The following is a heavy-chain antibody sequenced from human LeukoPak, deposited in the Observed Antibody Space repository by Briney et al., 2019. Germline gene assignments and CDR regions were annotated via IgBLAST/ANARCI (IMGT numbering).Heavy chain of an antibody. D-gene: IGHD1/OR15-1a*01. CDR2: IYLYGTT. CDR1: IGSISSSKW. V-gene: IGHV4-4*02. Sequence: PSETLSLTCSVSIGSISSSKWWSWVRQSPVKGLEWIGEIYLYGTTNYNPSFTRRVTMSVDGSRNQFSLKLTSVTAADTAVYYCARQKWEQQGRDYYFNGLDVWGPGTTVIVSS. CDR3: ARQKWEQQGRDYYFNGLDV. J-gene: IGHJ6*02.